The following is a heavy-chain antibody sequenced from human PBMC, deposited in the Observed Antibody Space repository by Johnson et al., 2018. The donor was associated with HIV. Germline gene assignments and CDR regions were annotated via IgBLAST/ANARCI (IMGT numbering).Heavy chain of an antibody. CDR2: IWYDGSNN. CDR1: GFTFSDYY. J-gene: IGHJ3*02. D-gene: IGHD6-19*01. V-gene: IGHV3-30*02. CDR3: AKIIGYSSGLEI. Sequence: VQLVESGGGLVKPGGSLRLSCAASGFTFSDYYMSWIRQAPGKGLEWVAVIWYDGSNNYYADSVKGRFTISKDNSRNTLFLHMNSLRAEDTAVYYCAKIIGYSSGLEIWGQGTMVTVSS.